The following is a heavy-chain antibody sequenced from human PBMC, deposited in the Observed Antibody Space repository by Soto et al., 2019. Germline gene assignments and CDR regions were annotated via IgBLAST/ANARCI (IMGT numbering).Heavy chain of an antibody. CDR1: GGSFSGYY. CDR2: INHSGST. Sequence: SETLSLTCAVYGGSFSGYYWSWIRQPPGKGLEWIGEINHSGSTNYNPSLKSRVTISVDTSKNQFSLKLSSVTAADTAVYYCARGPYDFWSGYYPRYFDYWGQGTLVTSPQ. CDR3: ARGPYDFWSGYYPRYFDY. V-gene: IGHV4-34*01. D-gene: IGHD3-3*01. J-gene: IGHJ4*02.